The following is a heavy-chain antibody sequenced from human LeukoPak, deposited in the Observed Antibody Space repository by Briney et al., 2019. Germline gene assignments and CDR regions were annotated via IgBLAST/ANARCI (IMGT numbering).Heavy chain of an antibody. J-gene: IGHJ4*02. Sequence: GGSLRLSCAASGFTFSSYSMNWVREAPGKGLEWVSSISSSSSYIYYADSVKGRFTISRDNAKNSLYLQINSLRAEDTAVYYCARAGGYSYGSPFGYWGQGTLVTVSS. V-gene: IGHV3-21*01. CDR3: ARAGGYSYGSPFGY. D-gene: IGHD5-18*01. CDR2: ISSSSSYI. CDR1: GFTFSSYS.